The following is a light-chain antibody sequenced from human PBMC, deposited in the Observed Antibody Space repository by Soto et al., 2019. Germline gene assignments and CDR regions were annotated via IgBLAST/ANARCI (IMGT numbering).Light chain of an antibody. J-gene: IGKJ2*01. CDR3: QQYSRWPYT. Sequence: EIVMTQSPGTLSVFPGERATLSCRASQSINTNLAWYHQKPGQAPRLLIYGASTRATGIPDRLSGSGSGTEFTLTISSLQSEDFAVYYCQQYSRWPYTFGPGTKLEIK. V-gene: IGKV3-15*01. CDR2: GAS. CDR1: QSINTN.